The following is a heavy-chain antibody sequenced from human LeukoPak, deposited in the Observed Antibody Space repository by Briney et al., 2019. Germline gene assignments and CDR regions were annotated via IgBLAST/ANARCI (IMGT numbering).Heavy chain of an antibody. J-gene: IGHJ6*03. Sequence: GASVKVSCKASGYTFISYGISWVRQALGQGLEWMGWISAYNGNTNYAQKLQGRVTMTTDTSTSTAYMELRSLRSDDTAVYYCARLALPDYYYMDVWGKGTTVTVSS. V-gene: IGHV1-18*01. CDR1: GYTFISYG. CDR2: ISAYNGNT. CDR3: ARLALPDYYYMDV.